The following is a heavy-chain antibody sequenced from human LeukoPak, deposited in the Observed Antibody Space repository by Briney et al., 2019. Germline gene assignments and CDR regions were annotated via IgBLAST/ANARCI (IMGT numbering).Heavy chain of an antibody. J-gene: IGHJ4*02. CDR2: VYYGRSP. CDR1: GDSISRSTYY. CDR3: ARSSGTGTFSY. V-gene: IGHV4-39*02. Sequence: SETLSLTCTVSGDSISRSTYYWAWIRQPPGKGLEWIGSVYYGRSPYFNPSLESRATISVDTSKSHFSLKMSSVTAADTAVYYCARSSGTGTFSYWGQGTLVTVSS. D-gene: IGHD6-25*01.